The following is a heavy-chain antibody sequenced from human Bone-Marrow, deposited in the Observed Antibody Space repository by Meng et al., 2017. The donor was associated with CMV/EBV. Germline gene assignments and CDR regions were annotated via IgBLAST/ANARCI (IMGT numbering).Heavy chain of an antibody. Sequence: GGSLRLSCAASGFTVSSNYMSWVRQAPGKGLEWVSVIYTGGSTYYADSVKGRFTISRDNSKNTLYLQMNSLRAEDTAVYYCAREGAGRIRQDYWGQGTPVTVSS. CDR1: GFTVSSNY. J-gene: IGHJ4*02. V-gene: IGHV3-66*02. CDR3: AREGAGRIRQDY. D-gene: IGHD2-15*01. CDR2: IYTGGST.